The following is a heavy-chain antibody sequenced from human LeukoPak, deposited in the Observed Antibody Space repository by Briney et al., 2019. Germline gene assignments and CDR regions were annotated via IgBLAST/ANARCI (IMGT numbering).Heavy chain of an antibody. CDR2: INPNSGGT. D-gene: IGHD2-2*01. CDR1: GYTFTGYY. J-gene: IGHJ5*02. V-gene: IGHV1-2*02. CDR3: ARGSPRIVVVPAAIPGFDP. Sequence: GASVKVSCKASGYTFTGYYMHWVRQAPGQGLEWMGWINPNSGGTNYAQKFQGRVTMTRDTSISTAYMELSRLRSDDTAVYYCARGSPRIVVVPAAIPGFDPWGQGTLVTVSS.